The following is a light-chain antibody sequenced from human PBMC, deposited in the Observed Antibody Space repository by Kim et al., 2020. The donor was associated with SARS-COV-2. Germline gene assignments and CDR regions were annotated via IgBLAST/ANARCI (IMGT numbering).Light chain of an antibody. CDR3: QAWEV. CDR2: QDS. CDR1: KLGDQY. Sequence: SYELTQPPSVSVSPGQTASITCSGDKLGDQYACWYQQKPGQSPVLVIYQDSKRPSGIPERFSGSNSGNTATLTISGTQAMDEADYYCQAWEVFGGGTQLT. J-gene: IGLJ3*02. V-gene: IGLV3-1*01.